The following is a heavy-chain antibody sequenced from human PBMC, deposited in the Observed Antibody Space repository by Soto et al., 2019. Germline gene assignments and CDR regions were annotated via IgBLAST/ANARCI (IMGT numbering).Heavy chain of an antibody. V-gene: IGHV4-4*02. CDR3: ARSAGWYAVHS. CDR2: VFHTGTT. D-gene: IGHD6-19*01. J-gene: IGHJ4*02. Sequence: QVQLQESGPGLVKPSGTLSLTCAVSGDSVSSPYYWCWVRQPPGKGLEWIGEVFHTGTTSYNPSLRSRVTISMDKSNNQFSLDLSSVTAADTAVYHCARSAGWYAVHSWGPGTPVIVSS. CDR1: GDSVSSPYY.